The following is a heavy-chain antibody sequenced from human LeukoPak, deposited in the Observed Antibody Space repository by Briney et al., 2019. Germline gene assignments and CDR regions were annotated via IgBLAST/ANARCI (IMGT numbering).Heavy chain of an antibody. CDR3: ARGAPYCTNGVCYIVLDY. CDR2: ISSSSNYI. V-gene: IGHV3-21*01. Sequence: GGSLRHTCAASGFTFSSYSMNWVRQAPGKGLEWVSSISSSSNYIYYTNSVKGRFTISRDNAKNSLYLQMNSLRAEDTAVYYCARGAPYCTNGVCYIVLDYWGQGTLVTVSS. CDR1: GFTFSSYS. J-gene: IGHJ4*02. D-gene: IGHD2-8*01.